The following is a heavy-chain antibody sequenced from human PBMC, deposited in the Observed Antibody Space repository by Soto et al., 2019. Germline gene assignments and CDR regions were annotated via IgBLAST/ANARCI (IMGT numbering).Heavy chain of an antibody. D-gene: IGHD4-17*01. CDR2: IYYSGST. CDR1: GGSISSGGYY. Sequence: QVQLKESGPGLVKPSQTLSLTCTVSGGSISSGGYYWSWIRQHPGKGLEWIGYIYYSGSTYYNPSLKSRVTRSVDTSKNQFSLKLSSVTAADTAVYYCARDRPTSYCGDYDFALWGQGTLVTVSS. V-gene: IGHV4-31*03. J-gene: IGHJ4*02. CDR3: ARDRPTSYCGDYDFAL.